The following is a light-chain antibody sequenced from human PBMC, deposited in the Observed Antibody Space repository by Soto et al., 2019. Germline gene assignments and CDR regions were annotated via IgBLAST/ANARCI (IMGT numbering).Light chain of an antibody. Sequence: EIVLTQSPATVSLSPGERATLSCRASQTVSTYLAWYQQTPGQAPRLLIYDASNRATGIPARFSGSGSGTDFTLTISTLEPEDFAVYYCQQHITWPRFNFGPGTKVDIK. V-gene: IGKV3-11*01. CDR1: QTVSTY. CDR2: DAS. CDR3: QQHITWPRFN. J-gene: IGKJ3*01.